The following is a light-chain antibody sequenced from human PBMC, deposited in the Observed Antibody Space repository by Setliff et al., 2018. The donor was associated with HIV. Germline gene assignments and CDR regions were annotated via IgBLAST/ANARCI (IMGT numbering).Light chain of an antibody. CDR2: DVS. V-gene: IGLV2-14*01. Sequence: QSVLTQPASVSGSPGQSIAISCTGTDSDVGGYDYVSWYQQVPGKAPKVMIYDVSNRPSGVSNRFSGSKSGNTASLTISGLQAEDETDYYCSSYTSTLYVFGSGTKVTVL. CDR1: DSDVGGYDY. CDR3: SSYTSTLYV. J-gene: IGLJ1*01.